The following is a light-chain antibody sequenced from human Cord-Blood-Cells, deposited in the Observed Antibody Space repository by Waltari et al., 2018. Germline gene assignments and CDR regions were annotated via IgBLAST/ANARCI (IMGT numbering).Light chain of an antibody. CDR2: CAS. CDR1: QSVSSSY. CDR3: QQYGSSPLT. J-gene: IGKJ1*01. Sequence: EIVLTQSPGTLSLSPGDRATLPCRASQSVSSSYLAWYQQKPGQAPRRLIYCASSRATGIPDRFSGSGSGTDFTLTISRLEPEDFAVYYCQQYGSSPLTFGQGTKVEIK. V-gene: IGKV3-20*01.